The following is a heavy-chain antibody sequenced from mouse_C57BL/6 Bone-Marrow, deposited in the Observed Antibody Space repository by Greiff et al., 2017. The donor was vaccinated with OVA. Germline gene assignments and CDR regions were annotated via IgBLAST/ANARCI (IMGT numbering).Heavy chain of an antibody. J-gene: IGHJ4*01. CDR2: ISDGGSYT. CDR1: GFTFSSYA. D-gene: IGHD1-1*01. CDR3: ARLTTVVAIYAMDY. V-gene: IGHV5-4*03. Sequence: EVMLVESGGGLVKPGGSLKLSCAASGFTFSSYAMSWFRQTPEKRLEWVATISDGGSYTYYPDNVKGRFTISRDNAKNNLYLQMSHLKSEDTAMYYCARLTTVVAIYAMDYWGQGTSVTVSS.